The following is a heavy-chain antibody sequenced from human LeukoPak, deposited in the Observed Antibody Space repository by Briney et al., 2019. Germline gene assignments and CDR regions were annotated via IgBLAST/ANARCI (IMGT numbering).Heavy chain of an antibody. V-gene: IGHV4-4*07. D-gene: IGHD3-22*01. CDR3: AGEGHYYDSTGYYYGGEDY. CDR1: GGSITTYY. CDR2: IYTRGST. J-gene: IGHJ4*02. Sequence: PSETLSLTCTVSGGSITTYYWSWIRQPAGKGLEWIGRIYTRGSTNYNPSLKSRFTMSVDTSKNQFSLKLSSVTAADTAVYYCAGEGHYYDSTGYYYGGEDYWGQGTLVTVSS.